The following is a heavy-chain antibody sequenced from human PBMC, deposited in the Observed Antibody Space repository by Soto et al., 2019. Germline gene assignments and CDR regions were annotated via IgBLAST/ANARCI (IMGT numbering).Heavy chain of an antibody. J-gene: IGHJ4*02. D-gene: IGHD3-3*01. CDR1: GGTFSSYA. Sequence: SVKVSCKASGGTFSSYAISWVRQAPGQGLEWMGGIIPIFGTANYAQKFQGRVTITADESTSTAYMELSSLRSEDTAVYYCARGLTIFGGHSGLDYWGQGTLVTVSS. V-gene: IGHV1-69*13. CDR2: IIPIFGTA. CDR3: ARGLTIFGGHSGLDY.